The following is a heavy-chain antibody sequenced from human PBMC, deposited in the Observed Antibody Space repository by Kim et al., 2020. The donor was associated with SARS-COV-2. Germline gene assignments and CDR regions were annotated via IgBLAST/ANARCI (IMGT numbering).Heavy chain of an antibody. CDR2: MNPNSGNT. CDR1: GYTFTRYD. V-gene: IGHV1-8*01. Sequence: ASVKVSCKASGYTFTRYDINWVRQATGQGREWMGWMNPNSGNTGYAQKVQGRVTMTRNTSISTAYMELGSLRSEDTAVYYCARGVVPAAMIYYYYMDVWGQGTTVTVSS. J-gene: IGHJ6*03. CDR3: ARGVVPAAMIYYYYMDV. D-gene: IGHD2-2*01.